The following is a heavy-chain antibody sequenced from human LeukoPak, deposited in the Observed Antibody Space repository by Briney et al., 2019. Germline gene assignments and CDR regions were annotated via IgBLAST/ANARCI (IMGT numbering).Heavy chain of an antibody. V-gene: IGHV3-7*01. CDR2: INQDGSEK. Sequence: GGSLRLSCAASGFTFKTYWMIWLRRPPGKGLEWVANINQDGSEKYYVDSVKGRFTVSRDNAKNSLYLQLNSLRAEDTAVYYCGTRAYWGQGTLVTVSS. J-gene: IGHJ4*02. CDR1: GFTFKTYW. CDR3: GTRAY.